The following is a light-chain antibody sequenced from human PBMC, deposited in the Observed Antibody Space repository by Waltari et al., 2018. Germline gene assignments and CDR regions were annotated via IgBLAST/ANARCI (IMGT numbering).Light chain of an antibody. J-gene: IGLJ2*01. CDR3: TSYTTTRLT. V-gene: IGLV2-14*01. CDR1: DSYLGSFNY. CDR2: DFS. Sequence: QSAPTQPASVSGSPGQSITISCIGIDSYLGSFNYVSWYRQTPGKAPEVIIYDFSSRPPGVSSRFSGSKSGNTASLTISGLQAEDEGHYYCTSYTTTRLTFGGGTKLTV.